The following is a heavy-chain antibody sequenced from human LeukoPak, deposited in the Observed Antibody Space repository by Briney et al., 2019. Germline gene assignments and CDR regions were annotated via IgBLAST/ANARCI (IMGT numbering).Heavy chain of an antibody. Sequence: GGSLRLPCAVSGFTFSSHGMHWVRQAPGKGLEWVSVIYAGGSTFYADSVKGRFTISRDNSKNTLYLQMNSLRAEDTAVYFCAREVSGSYYNWGQGTLVTVSS. CDR2: IYAGGST. CDR1: GFTFSSHG. CDR3: AREVSGSYYN. D-gene: IGHD1-26*01. J-gene: IGHJ4*02. V-gene: IGHV3-53*01.